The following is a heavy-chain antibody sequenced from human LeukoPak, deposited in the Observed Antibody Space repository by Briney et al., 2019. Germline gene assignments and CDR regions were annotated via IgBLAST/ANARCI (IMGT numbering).Heavy chain of an antibody. V-gene: IGHV4-39*07. J-gene: IGHJ4*02. CDR3: ARVAGSTVTPPTNFDY. CDR2: VYYTGST. D-gene: IGHD4-17*01. CDR1: GGSISSSGYY. Sequence: SETLSLTCTVSGGSISSSGYYWGWIRQPPGKGLEWVGSVYYTGSTFYNPSLKSRVTISVDTSKNQFSLKLSSVTAADTAVYYCARVAGSTVTPPTNFDYWGQGTLVTVSS.